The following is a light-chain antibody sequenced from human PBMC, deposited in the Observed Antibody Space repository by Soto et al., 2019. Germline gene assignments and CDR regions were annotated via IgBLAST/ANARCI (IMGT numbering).Light chain of an antibody. CDR3: QQYGSSPLFT. J-gene: IGKJ3*01. V-gene: IGKV3-20*01. Sequence: IVLTQSPGTLSLSPGERATLSCRASQSVSSSYLAWYQQKPGQAHRLLIYGASIRATGIPDRFSGSGSGTDCTLTISRLEPEDFAVYYCQQYGSSPLFTFGPGTKVDIK. CDR1: QSVSSSY. CDR2: GAS.